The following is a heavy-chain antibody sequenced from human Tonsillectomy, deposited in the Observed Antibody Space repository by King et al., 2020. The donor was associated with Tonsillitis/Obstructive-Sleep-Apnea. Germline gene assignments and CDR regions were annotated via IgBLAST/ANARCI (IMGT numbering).Heavy chain of an antibody. CDR2: INPNSGGT. V-gene: IGHV1-2*06. J-gene: IGHJ3*02. CDR1: VNTFTGYY. CDR3: AGLAVVRCSSTSCYAAAFDI. Sequence: QLVQSGAEVKKPGASVKVSCKASVNTFTGYYMHWVRQAPVQGLEWMGRINPNSGGTNYAQKFQGRVTMTRDTSISTAYMELSRRRSDDTAVYYCAGLAVVRCSSTSCYAAAFDIWGQGTMVTVSS. D-gene: IGHD2-2*01.